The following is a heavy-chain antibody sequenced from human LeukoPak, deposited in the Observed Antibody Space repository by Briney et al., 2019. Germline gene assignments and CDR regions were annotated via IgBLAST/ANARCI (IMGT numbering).Heavy chain of an antibody. Sequence: GASVKVSCKASGYTFTSYGISWVRQAPGQGLEWMGWLSAYNGNTNYAQKLQGRVTMTTDTSTSTAYMELRSLRSDDTAVYYCARSSGIAVAGTFVYWGQGTLVTVSS. J-gene: IGHJ4*02. CDR2: LSAYNGNT. V-gene: IGHV1-18*01. CDR3: ARSSGIAVAGTFVY. D-gene: IGHD6-19*01. CDR1: GYTFTSYG.